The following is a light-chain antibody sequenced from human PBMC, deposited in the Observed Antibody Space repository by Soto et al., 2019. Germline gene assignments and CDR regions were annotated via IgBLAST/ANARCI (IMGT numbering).Light chain of an antibody. Sequence: EIVLTQSPGTLSLSPGERATLSCRSSQSVSSSYLAWYQHKPGQAPRLLIYDVSSRATGIPDRFSGSGSGTDFTLTISRLEPEDLPWYYCQQYGSSPTFGQGTKVEIK. CDR1: QSVSSSY. CDR2: DVS. CDR3: QQYGSSPT. J-gene: IGKJ1*01. V-gene: IGKV3-20*01.